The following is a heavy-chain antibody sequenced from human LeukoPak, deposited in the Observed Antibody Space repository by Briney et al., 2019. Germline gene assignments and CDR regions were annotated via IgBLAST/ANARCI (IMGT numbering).Heavy chain of an antibody. D-gene: IGHD3-22*01. V-gene: IGHV4-59*08. J-gene: IGHJ4*02. Sequence: PSETLSLTCTVSAGSISSYYWNWIRQPPGRGLEWIGCFYYGGSSKYNPSLKSRVTMSADTSKNQFSLKLSSVTAADTAMYYCARQTYYDRGGYPFDQWGQGTLVTVSS. CDR2: FYYGGSS. CDR1: AGSISSYY. CDR3: ARQTYYDRGGYPFDQ.